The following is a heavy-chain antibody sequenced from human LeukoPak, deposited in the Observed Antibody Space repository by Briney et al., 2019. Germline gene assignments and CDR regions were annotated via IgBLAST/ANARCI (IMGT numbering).Heavy chain of an antibody. J-gene: IGHJ4*02. D-gene: IGHD1-1*01. Sequence: ASVKVSCKASGYTFTSYYMHWVRQAPGQGLEWMGIINPSGGSTSYAQKFQGRVTMTRDMSTSTVYMELSSLRSEGTAVYYCARDRRAGDWNDVLFDYWGQGTLVTVSS. V-gene: IGHV1-46*01. CDR3: ARDRRAGDWNDVLFDY. CDR2: INPSGGST. CDR1: GYTFTSYY.